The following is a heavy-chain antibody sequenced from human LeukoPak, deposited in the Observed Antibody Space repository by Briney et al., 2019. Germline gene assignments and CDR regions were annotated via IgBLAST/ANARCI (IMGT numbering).Heavy chain of an antibody. CDR1: GGSISSSSYY. V-gene: IGHV4-39*07. CDR3: ARVMTYYFDY. CDR2: IYYSGST. Sequence: SETLSLTCTVSGGSISSSSYYWGWIRQPPGKGLEWIGSIYYSGSTYYNPSLKSRVIISVDTSKNQFSLKLSSVTAADTAVYYCARVMTYYFDYWGQGTLVTVSS. J-gene: IGHJ4*02.